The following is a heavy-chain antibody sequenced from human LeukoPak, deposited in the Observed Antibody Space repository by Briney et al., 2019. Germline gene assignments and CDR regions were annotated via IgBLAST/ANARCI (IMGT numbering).Heavy chain of an antibody. Sequence: PGGSLRLSCAASGFTFSSYWMHWVRQAPGKGLVWVSRINSDGSSTSYADSVKGRFTVSRDNAKNTLYLQMNSLRAEDTAVYYCTRSPSLGGNYWGFDCWGQGTLVTVSS. CDR3: TRSPSLGGNYWGFDC. CDR1: GFTFSSYW. V-gene: IGHV3-74*01. D-gene: IGHD1-26*01. J-gene: IGHJ4*02. CDR2: INSDGSST.